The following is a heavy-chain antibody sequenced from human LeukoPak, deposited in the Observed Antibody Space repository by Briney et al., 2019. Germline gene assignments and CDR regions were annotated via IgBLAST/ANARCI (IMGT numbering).Heavy chain of an antibody. CDR3: ARGEGLDSYGVDH. Sequence: GGSLRLSCAASGFTFRSYWMSWVRQAPGKGLEWVANIKQDGSEKYYVDSVKGRFTISRDNAKNSLYLHMNSLRAEDTAVYYCARGEGLDSYGVDHWGQGTLVTVSS. D-gene: IGHD5-18*01. CDR1: GFTFRSYW. V-gene: IGHV3-7*01. J-gene: IGHJ4*02. CDR2: IKQDGSEK.